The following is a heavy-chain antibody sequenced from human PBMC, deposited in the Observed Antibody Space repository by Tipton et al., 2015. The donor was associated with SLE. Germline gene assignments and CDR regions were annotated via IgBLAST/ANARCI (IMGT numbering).Heavy chain of an antibody. Sequence: SLRLSCATSGFSFRHYAMSWVRQAPGKGLEWVGFVRSDGTTEYAPSVKGRFTISRDDSQTTAYLQMNSLKNEDTAMYYCTRDPGAAANTGLIDYWGRGTLVTVSS. CDR3: TRDPGAAANTGLIDY. CDR2: VRSDGTT. CDR1: GFSFRHYA. J-gene: IGHJ4*02. V-gene: IGHV3-49*04. D-gene: IGHD6-13*01.